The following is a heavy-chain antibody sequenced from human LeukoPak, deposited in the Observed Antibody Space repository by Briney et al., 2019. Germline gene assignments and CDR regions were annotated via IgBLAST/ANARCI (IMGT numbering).Heavy chain of an antibody. J-gene: IGHJ4*02. D-gene: IGHD2-21*01. CDR1: GYTFSSHG. CDR3: ARLWGSVSGYFDY. CDR2: IWYDGSDK. Sequence: PGRSLRLSCAVSGYTFSSHGMHWVRQAPGKWLEWVAAIWYDGSDKYYADSVKGRFTISRDNSKNMLYLQMDSLRAEDTALYYCARLWGSVSGYFDYWGQGTLVTVSS. V-gene: IGHV3-33*01.